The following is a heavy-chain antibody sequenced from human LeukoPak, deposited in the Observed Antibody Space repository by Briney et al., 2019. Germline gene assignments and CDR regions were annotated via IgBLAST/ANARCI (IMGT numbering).Heavy chain of an antibody. CDR1: GYSIRSGYD. V-gene: IGHV4-38-2*01. CDR3: ARRLAVAGDWYFDL. J-gene: IGHJ2*01. Sequence: SETLSLTCAVSGYSIRSGYDWGWIRQPAGKGLEWIGRFYHSRSTYYNPSLKSRVTISVDTSRNQFSLKLSSVTAADTAVYYCARRLAVAGDWYFDLWGRGTLVTVSS. D-gene: IGHD6-19*01. CDR2: FYHSRST.